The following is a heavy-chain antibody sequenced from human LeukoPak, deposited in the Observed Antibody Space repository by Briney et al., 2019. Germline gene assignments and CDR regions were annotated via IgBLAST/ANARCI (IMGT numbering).Heavy chain of an antibody. Sequence: GGSLRLSCAASGFTFSSYGMSWVRQAPGKGLEWVAFIRYDGSNKYYADSVKGRFTISRDNSKNTLYLQMNSLRAEDTAVYYCAKSLPQSSSFNYYYYMDVWGKGTTVTISS. CDR2: IRYDGSNK. CDR3: AKSLPQSSSFNYYYYMDV. CDR1: GFTFSSYG. D-gene: IGHD2-2*01. J-gene: IGHJ6*03. V-gene: IGHV3-30*02.